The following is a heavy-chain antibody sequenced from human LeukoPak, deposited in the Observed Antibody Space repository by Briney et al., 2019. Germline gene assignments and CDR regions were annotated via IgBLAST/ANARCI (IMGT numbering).Heavy chain of an antibody. CDR2: IYYTGTT. CDR1: SGSITSYY. J-gene: IGHJ4*02. V-gene: IGHV4-59*01. Sequence: PSETLSLTRTVSSGSITSYYWSWIRQPPGKGLEYIGHIYYTGTTDYNPSLKSRVTMSVDTSKSQFSLRLISVTASDTAVYFCAGAPNQHYFGYCGQGTLVAVSS. CDR3: AGAPNQHYFGY.